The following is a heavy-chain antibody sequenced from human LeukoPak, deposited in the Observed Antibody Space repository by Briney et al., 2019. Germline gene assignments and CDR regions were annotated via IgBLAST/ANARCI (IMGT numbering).Heavy chain of an antibody. D-gene: IGHD3-10*01. CDR3: ARRVRGVDYYYYYYMDV. CDR2: IYTSGST. CDR1: GGSISSYY. V-gene: IGHV4-4*09. J-gene: IGHJ6*03. Sequence: PSETLSLTCTVSGGSISSYYWSWFRQPPGKGLEWIGYIYTSGSTNYNPSLKSRVTISVDTSKNQFSLKLSSVTAADTAVYYCARRVRGVDYYYYYYMDVWGKGTTVTVSS.